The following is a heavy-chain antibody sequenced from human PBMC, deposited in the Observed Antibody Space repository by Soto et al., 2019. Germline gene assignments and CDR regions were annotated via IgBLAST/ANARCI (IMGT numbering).Heavy chain of an antibody. CDR3: ARDGSDSSNRFYDY. J-gene: IGHJ4*02. D-gene: IGHD3-22*01. CDR1: GLPFSRSW. CDR2: VDPGGSRT. Sequence: GGSLRLSCAASGLPFSRSWMHWVRQAPGQGLVWVSRVDPGGSRTTYADSVKGRFTISRANAKNTLYLQMNSLRAEDTAVYYCARDGSDSSNRFYDYWGQGTLVTVSS. V-gene: IGHV3-74*01.